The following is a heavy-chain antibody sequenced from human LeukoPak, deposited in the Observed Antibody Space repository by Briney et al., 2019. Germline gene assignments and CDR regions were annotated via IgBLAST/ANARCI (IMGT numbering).Heavy chain of an antibody. D-gene: IGHD2-2*01. CDR1: GFTFSNYN. Sequence: GGSLRLSCAASGFTFSNYNMNWVRQAPGKGLEWVSSISTSSSYIYYADSVKGRFTISRDNAKKSLYLQMNSLRAEDTAVYYCARCWGSRIYLFDAFDIWGQGTMVTVSS. J-gene: IGHJ3*02. V-gene: IGHV3-21*01. CDR2: ISTSSSYI. CDR3: ARCWGSRIYLFDAFDI.